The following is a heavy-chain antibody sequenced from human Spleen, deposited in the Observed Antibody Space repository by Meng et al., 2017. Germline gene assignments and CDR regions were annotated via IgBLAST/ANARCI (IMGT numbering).Heavy chain of an antibody. CDR3: ARGSPDTAMGLDD. D-gene: IGHD5-18*01. CDR2: INTHKGNA. J-gene: IGHJ4*02. CDR1: GFSLITYD. Sequence: ASVKVSCKASGFSLITYDISWVRQAPGQGLEWMGWINTHKGNANYAQKLQGRVTMTTDTSTTTAYMELKSLRSDDTAIYYCARGSPDTAMGLDDWGQGTLVTVSS. V-gene: IGHV1-18*01.